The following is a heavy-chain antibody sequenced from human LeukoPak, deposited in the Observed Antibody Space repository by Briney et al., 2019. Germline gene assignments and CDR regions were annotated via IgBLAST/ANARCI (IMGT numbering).Heavy chain of an antibody. CDR1: GFTFSSYA. Sequence: GGSLRLSCAASGFTFSSYAMHWVRQAPGKGLEWVAVISYDGSNKYYADSVKGRFTISRDNSKNTLYLQMNSLRAEDTAVYYCARVATYCGGDCYTFDYWGQGTLVTVSS. CDR2: ISYDGSNK. J-gene: IGHJ4*02. CDR3: ARVATYCGGDCYTFDY. V-gene: IGHV3-30-3*01. D-gene: IGHD2-21*02.